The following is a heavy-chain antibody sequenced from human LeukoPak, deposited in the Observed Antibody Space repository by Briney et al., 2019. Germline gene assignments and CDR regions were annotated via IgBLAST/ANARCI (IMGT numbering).Heavy chain of an antibody. Sequence: GGSLRLSCAASGFIFSSYWMHWVRQAPGKGPVWISHISSGDGTNIGYADSVKGRFTISRDNAKNTLYLQMNSLGVEDTAVYYCTRTTGQRCFDCWGQGTQVTVSS. CDR1: GFIFSSYW. CDR2: ISSGDGTNI. D-gene: IGHD4-11*01. V-gene: IGHV3-74*01. J-gene: IGHJ4*02. CDR3: TRTTGQRCFDC.